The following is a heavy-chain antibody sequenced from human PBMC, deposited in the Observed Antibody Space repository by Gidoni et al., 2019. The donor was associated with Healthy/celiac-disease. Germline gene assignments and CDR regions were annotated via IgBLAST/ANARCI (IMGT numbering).Heavy chain of an antibody. CDR1: GGTFSSYA. CDR2: IIPIFGTA. Sequence: QVQLVQSGAEVKKPGSSVKVSCKASGGTFSSYAISWVRQAPGQGLEWMGGIIPIFGTATYAQKFQGRVTITADKSTSTAYMELSSLRSEDTAVYYYAREGAAPGNFDYWCQGTLVTVSS. CDR3: AREGAAPGNFDY. D-gene: IGHD6-25*01. J-gene: IGHJ4*02. V-gene: IGHV1-69*06.